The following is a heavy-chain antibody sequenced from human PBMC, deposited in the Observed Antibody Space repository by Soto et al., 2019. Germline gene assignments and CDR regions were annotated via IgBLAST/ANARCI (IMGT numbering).Heavy chain of an antibody. D-gene: IGHD3-9*01. CDR2: INHSGSA. CDR3: ARGRGYDILTGYSYYYYGMDV. J-gene: IGHJ6*02. Sequence: SETLSLTCAVYGGSFSGYYWGWIRQPPGKGLEWIGEINHSGSANYNPSLKSRVTISVDTSKNQFSLKLSSVTAADTAVYYCARGRGYDILTGYSYYYYGMDVWGQGTTVTVSS. V-gene: IGHV4-34*01. CDR1: GGSFSGYY.